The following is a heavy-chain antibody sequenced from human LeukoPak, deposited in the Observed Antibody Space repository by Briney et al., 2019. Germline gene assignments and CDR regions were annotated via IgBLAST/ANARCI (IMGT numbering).Heavy chain of an antibody. D-gene: IGHD2-15*01. CDR2: IYYSGST. CDR1: GGSISSYY. V-gene: IGHV4-59*12. CDR3: ARGPRCSGGSCYKGGNYYYMDV. Sequence: KTSETLSLTCTVSGGSISSYYWSWIRQPPGKGLEWIGYIYYSGSTNYNPSLKSRVTISVDTSKNQFSLKLSSVTAADTAVYYCARGPRCSGGSCYKGGNYYYMDVWGKGTTVTVSS. J-gene: IGHJ6*03.